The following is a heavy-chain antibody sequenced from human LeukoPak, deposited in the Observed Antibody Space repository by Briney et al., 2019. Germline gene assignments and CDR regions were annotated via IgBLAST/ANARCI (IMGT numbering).Heavy chain of an antibody. D-gene: IGHD2-15*01. V-gene: IGHV4-61*01. CDR2: IYYSGST. CDR3: ARDLCSGGSCYSGWFDP. J-gene: IGHJ5*02. CDR1: GGSVSSGSYY. Sequence: SETLSLTCTVSGGSVSSGSYYWSWIRQPPGKGLEWIGYIYYSGSTNYNPSLKSRVTISVDTSKNQFSLKLSSVTAADTAVYYCARDLCSGGSCYSGWFDPWGQGTLVTVSS.